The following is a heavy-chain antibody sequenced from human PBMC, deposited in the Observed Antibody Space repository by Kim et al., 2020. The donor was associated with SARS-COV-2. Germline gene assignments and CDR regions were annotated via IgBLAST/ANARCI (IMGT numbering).Heavy chain of an antibody. D-gene: IGHD2-2*01. CDR3: ARRPVRRYCSSTSCYSWFDP. Sequence: SETLSLTCTVSGGSISSSSYYWGWIRQPPGKGLEWIGSIYYSGSTYYNPSLKSRVTISVDTSKNQFSLKLSSVTAADTAVYYCARRPVRRYCSSTSCYSWFDPWGQGTLVTVSS. CDR1: GGSISSSSYY. CDR2: IYYSGST. J-gene: IGHJ5*02. V-gene: IGHV4-39*01.